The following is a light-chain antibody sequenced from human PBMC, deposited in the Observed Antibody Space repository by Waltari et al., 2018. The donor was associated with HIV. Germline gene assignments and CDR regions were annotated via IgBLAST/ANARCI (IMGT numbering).Light chain of an antibody. CDR3: QQRSDWPLT. CDR1: QNIETH. V-gene: IGKV3-11*01. Sequence: EIVLTQSPATLSLSPGERATLSCRPSQNIETHLGCYQQQPGKAPRLLRYDASKRATGIPDRFSGRGSGTDFTLTISTLGPEDFAVYYCQQRSDWPLTFGGGTKVEIK. J-gene: IGKJ4*01. CDR2: DAS.